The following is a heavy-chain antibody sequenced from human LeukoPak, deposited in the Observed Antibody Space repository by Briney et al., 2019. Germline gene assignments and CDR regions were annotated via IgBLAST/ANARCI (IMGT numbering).Heavy chain of an antibody. CDR1: GFTLSESA. Sequence: GGSLRLSCAASGFTLSESAVHWVRRASGKGLEWVGRIRSKANNYATAYGASVKGRFTISRDDSENTAYLQMNSLKTEDTAVYYCTRTAPSGYYTSGAYFDPWGQGTLVTVSS. V-gene: IGHV3-73*01. D-gene: IGHD3-22*01. CDR2: IRSKANNYAT. J-gene: IGHJ5*02. CDR3: TRTAPSGYYTSGAYFDP.